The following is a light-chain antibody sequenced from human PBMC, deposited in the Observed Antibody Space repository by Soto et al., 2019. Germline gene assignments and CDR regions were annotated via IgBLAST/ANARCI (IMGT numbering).Light chain of an antibody. Sequence: QSVLTQPPSVSGAPGQRVIISCTESSSNIGAGYDVHWYQQLPGTAPKLLIYGNSNRPSGVPDRFSGSKSGTSASLAITGLQAEDEADYYCQSYDSSLSGWVFGGGTQLTVL. CDR1: SSNIGAGYD. J-gene: IGLJ3*02. CDR3: QSYDSSLSGWV. CDR2: GNS. V-gene: IGLV1-40*01.